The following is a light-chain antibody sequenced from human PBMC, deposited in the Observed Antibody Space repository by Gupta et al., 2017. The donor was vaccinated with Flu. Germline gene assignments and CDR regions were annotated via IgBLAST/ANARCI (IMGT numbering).Light chain of an antibody. Sequence: EIVFTQSPCTLSLSPGERATLSCRASQSIGSNFFAWYQHKPGQAPRLLIYGASSRATGIPDRFSGSGFGTDFTLTISRLEPEDFATYFCHQSHALPRWTFGQGTKVEI. V-gene: IGKV3-20*01. CDR1: QSIGSNF. CDR2: GAS. CDR3: HQSHALPRWT. J-gene: IGKJ1*01.